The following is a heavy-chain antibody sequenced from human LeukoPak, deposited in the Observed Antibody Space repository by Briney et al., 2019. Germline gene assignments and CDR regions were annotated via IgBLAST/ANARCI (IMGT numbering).Heavy chain of an antibody. V-gene: IGHV3-21*04. CDR1: GFTFSSYS. CDR3: AKEYGYTYGEFDY. D-gene: IGHD5-18*01. CDR2: ISSSSNYI. J-gene: IGHJ4*02. Sequence: GGSLRLSCAASGFTFSSYSMNWVRQAPGKGLEWVSSISSSSNYIYYADSVKGRFTISRDNAKNSLYLQMNSLRAEDTAVYYCAKEYGYTYGEFDYWGQGTLVTVSS.